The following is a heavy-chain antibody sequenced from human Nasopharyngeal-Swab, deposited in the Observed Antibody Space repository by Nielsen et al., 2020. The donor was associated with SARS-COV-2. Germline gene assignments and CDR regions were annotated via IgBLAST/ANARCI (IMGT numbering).Heavy chain of an antibody. CDR1: GASISSRNNY. CDR3: ARDESGDYLGLPFDH. J-gene: IGHJ4*02. D-gene: IGHD4-17*01. Sequence: SETLSLICVVSGASISSRNNYWGWIRQSPGKGLEWIGTIFSSGSTYNPSLKSRVTMSVDTSKNQFSLKLTSVTAADTAVYYCARDESGDYLGLPFDHWGRGTLVTVSS. V-gene: IGHV4-39*07. CDR2: IFSSGST.